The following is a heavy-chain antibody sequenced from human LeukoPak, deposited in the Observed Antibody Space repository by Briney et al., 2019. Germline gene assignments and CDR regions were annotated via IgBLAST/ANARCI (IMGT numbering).Heavy chain of an antibody. CDR2: IYYSGGT. D-gene: IGHD6-13*01. CDR1: GGSINSYY. V-gene: IGHV4-59*01. J-gene: IGHJ6*03. Sequence: PSETLSLTCTVSGGSINSYYWNWIRQPPGKGLEWIGYIYYSGGTNYNPSLKCRVTIAVDTSKNQFSLKLSSVTAADTAVYYCARRAAAVGTYYMDVWGKGTTVTASS. CDR3: ARRAAAVGTYYMDV.